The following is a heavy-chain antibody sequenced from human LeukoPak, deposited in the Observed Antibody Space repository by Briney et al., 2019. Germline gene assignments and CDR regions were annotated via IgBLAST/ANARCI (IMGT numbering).Heavy chain of an antibody. CDR1: GYTFTSYG. J-gene: IGHJ4*02. CDR2: ISAYNGNT. D-gene: IGHD2-2*01. CDR3: ARGDNSIVVVPADY. Sequence: ASVKVSCKASGYTFTSYGISWVRQAPGQGLEWIGWISAYNGNTNYAQKLQGRVTMTTDTSTSTAYMELRSLRSDDTAVYYCARGDNSIVVVPADYWGQGTLVTVSS. V-gene: IGHV1-18*01.